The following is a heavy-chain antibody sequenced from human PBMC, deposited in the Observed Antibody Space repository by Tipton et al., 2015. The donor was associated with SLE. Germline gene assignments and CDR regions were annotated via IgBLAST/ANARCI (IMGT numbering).Heavy chain of an antibody. Sequence: TLSLTCTVSGGSISSYYWSWFRQPPGKGLEWIGYIYYSGSTNYNPTLKSRVTISVDTSKNQFSLKLSSVTAADTAVYYCARLRKDYGDYDYWGQGTLVTVSS. CDR1: GGSISSYY. CDR3: ARLRKDYGDYDY. V-gene: IGHV4-59*01. J-gene: IGHJ4*02. D-gene: IGHD4-17*01. CDR2: IYYSGST.